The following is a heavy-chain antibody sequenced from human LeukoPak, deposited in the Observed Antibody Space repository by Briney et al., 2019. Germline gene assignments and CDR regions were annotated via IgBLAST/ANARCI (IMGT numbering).Heavy chain of an antibody. J-gene: IGHJ4*02. V-gene: IGHV3-23*01. CDR3: AKDNYYDSNGPRCFDY. Sequence: GGSLRLSCAASGFTFTNYAMSWVRQAPGKGLEWVSGISGSGCSEHYAASVGGRFIISRESSRSTLDLQMNSVRAEDTAVYYCAKDNYYDSNGPRCFDYWGQGTLVTVSS. CDR1: GFTFTNYA. CDR2: ISGSGCSE. D-gene: IGHD3-22*01.